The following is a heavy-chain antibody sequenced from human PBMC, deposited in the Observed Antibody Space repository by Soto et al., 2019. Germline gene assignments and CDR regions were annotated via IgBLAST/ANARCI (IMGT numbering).Heavy chain of an antibody. D-gene: IGHD2-2*02. J-gene: IGHJ4*02. CDR3: ARDSWDCSSTSCYRGGYFDS. Sequence: XDTLSLTCTVSGFSISSYDWSWIRQPAGKGLEWIGRIYTSGSTNYNPSLKSRVTMSVDTSKNQFSLKLSSVTAADTAVHYCARDSWDCSSTSCYRGGYFDSWGQGALVTVSS. CDR2: IYTSGST. V-gene: IGHV4-4*07. CDR1: GFSISSYD.